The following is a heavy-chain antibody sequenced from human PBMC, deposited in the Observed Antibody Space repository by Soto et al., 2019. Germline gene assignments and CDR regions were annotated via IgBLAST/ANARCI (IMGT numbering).Heavy chain of an antibody. CDR3: ARDRGSDDPIDY. CDR1: GFTFSSYG. D-gene: IGHD3-10*01. V-gene: IGHV3-33*01. Sequence: QVQLVESGGGVVQPERSLTLSCAASGFTFSSYGMHWIRQAPGKGLEWVAVIWHDGMNKYYADSVRGRLTISRDNSKKTLYLHMNSLRAEDTAVYYCARDRGSDDPIDYWGQGTLVTVSS. J-gene: IGHJ4*02. CDR2: IWHDGMNK.